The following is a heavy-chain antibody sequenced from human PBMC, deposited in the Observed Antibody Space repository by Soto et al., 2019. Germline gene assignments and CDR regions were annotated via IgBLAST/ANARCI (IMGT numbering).Heavy chain of an antibody. V-gene: IGHV1-69*13. Sequence: SVKVSCKASGGTFSSYAISWVRQAPGQGLEWMGGIIPIFGTANYAQKFQGRVTITADESTSTAYMELSSLRSEDTAVYYCARDLPAVSGSGSYGLDYWGQGTLVTVSS. CDR3: ARDLPAVSGSGSYGLDY. J-gene: IGHJ4*02. CDR2: IIPIFGTA. D-gene: IGHD3-10*01. CDR1: GGTFSSYA.